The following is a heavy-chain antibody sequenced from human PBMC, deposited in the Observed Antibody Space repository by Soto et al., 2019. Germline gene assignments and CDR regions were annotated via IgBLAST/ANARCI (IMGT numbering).Heavy chain of an antibody. CDR1: GGSIRSNIFY. CDR2: IHYSGST. Sequence: SSETPSLTCTVSGGSIRSNIFYWGWVRQPPGKGLEWIGNIHYSGSTYYDSSLKTRVTISVDTSKNQFSLKLSSVTAADTAVYYCARGFYDREGYSNPFDNWGQGTLVTVSS. CDR3: ARGFYDREGYSNPFDN. J-gene: IGHJ4*02. V-gene: IGHV4-39*01. D-gene: IGHD3-22*01.